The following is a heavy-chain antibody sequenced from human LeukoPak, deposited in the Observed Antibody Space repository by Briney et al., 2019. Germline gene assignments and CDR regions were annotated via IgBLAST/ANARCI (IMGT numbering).Heavy chain of an antibody. CDR3: ARLWFGELSHFDY. CDR2: IYPGDSDT. J-gene: IGHJ4*02. V-gene: IGHV5-51*01. CDR1: GYSFTSYW. D-gene: IGHD3-10*01. Sequence: GESLKISCKGSGYSFTSYWIGWVRPVPGKGLEWMGIIYPGDSDTRYSPSFQGQVAISADKSISTAYLQWSSLKASDTAMYYCARLWFGELSHFDYWGQGTLVTVSS.